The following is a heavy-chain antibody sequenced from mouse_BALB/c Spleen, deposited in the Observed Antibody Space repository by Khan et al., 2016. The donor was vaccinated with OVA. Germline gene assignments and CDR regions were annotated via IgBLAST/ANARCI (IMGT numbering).Heavy chain of an antibody. CDR1: GYTFTSYW. CDR3: ARSGYAAFAY. Sequence: QVRLQQSGPELVRPGTSVKVSCKASGYTFTSYWMNWVKQRPGQGLEWVGMIDPSNSETNLNQKFKDKATLSEDKSSNTAYMQLSSLTSEDSAVYYCARSGYAAFAYWGQGTLVTVSA. J-gene: IGHJ3*01. D-gene: IGHD2-14*01. CDR2: IDPSNSET. V-gene: IGHV1-74*01.